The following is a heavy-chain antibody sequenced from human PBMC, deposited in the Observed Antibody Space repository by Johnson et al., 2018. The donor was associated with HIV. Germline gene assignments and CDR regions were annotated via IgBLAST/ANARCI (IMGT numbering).Heavy chain of an antibody. J-gene: IGHJ3*02. CDR1: GFSFSDYY. D-gene: IGHD2-15*01. Sequence: QMQLVESGGGLVKPGGSLRLSCAASGFSFSDYYMSWIRQAPGKGLEWVSYISSSGGSTYYADSVKGRFTISRDNSKNTLYLQMNSLRAEDTAVYYCAKSSGSSGAFDIWGQGTMVTVSS. CDR3: AKSSGSSGAFDI. CDR2: ISSSGGST. V-gene: IGHV3-11*04.